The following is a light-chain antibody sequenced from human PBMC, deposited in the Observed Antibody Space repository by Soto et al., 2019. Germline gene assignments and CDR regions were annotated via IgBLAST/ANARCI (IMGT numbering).Light chain of an antibody. J-gene: IGKJ5*01. CDR2: DAS. CDR1: RSISPW. V-gene: IGKV1-5*01. Sequence: IRMTQSPSTLSASVGDRVTVTCRASRSISPWLAWYQQKPGKAPVLLIYDASNLESGVPSRFSGSGSGTEFTLTISSLQSEDFAVYYCQQYDSWPLFGQGTRLEIK. CDR3: QQYDSWPL.